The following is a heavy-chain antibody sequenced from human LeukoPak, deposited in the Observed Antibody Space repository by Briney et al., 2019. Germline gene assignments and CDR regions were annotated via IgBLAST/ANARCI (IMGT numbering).Heavy chain of an antibody. CDR3: VRGYSFGPYGMDV. CDR2: ISDSGGST. J-gene: IGHJ6*02. Sequence: GGSLRLSCVASGFTFSSYVMNWVRRAPGKGLEYVSAISDSGGSTYYADSVKGRFTIPRDNSKNTLYLQMSSLRAEDTAVYFCVRGYSFGPYGMDVWGQGTTVTVSS. V-gene: IGHV3-64D*09. D-gene: IGHD2-15*01. CDR1: GFTFSSYV.